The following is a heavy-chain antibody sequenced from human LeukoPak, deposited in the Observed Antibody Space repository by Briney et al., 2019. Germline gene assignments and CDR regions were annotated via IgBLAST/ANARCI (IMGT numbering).Heavy chain of an antibody. V-gene: IGHV4-34*01. CDR1: GGSFSGYY. CDR3: AETSGYSSPGAFDI. J-gene: IGHJ3*02. CDR2: INHSGST. Sequence: NASETLSLTCAVYGGSFSGYYWSWIRQPPGKGLEWIGEINHSGSTNYNPSLKSRVTISVDTSKNQFSLKLSSVTAADTAVYYCAETSGYSSPGAFDIWGQGTMVTVSS. D-gene: IGHD5-18*01.